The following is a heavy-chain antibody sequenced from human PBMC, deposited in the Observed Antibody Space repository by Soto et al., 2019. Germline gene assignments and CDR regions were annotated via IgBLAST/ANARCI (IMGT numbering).Heavy chain of an antibody. D-gene: IGHD5-18*01. V-gene: IGHV3-9*01. CDR3: LRSKGGYSYGTAFDY. CDR1: GFTLDDYA. Sequence: EVQLEESGGALVQPGRSLRLSCAASGFTLDDYAMYWVRQVLGKGLEWVSSISWNSGNIGYADSVKGRFTTSRDNAENSLYLQMNSLRPEDTALYYCLRSKGGYSYGTAFDYWGQGTLVTVSS. CDR2: ISWNSGNI. J-gene: IGHJ4*02.